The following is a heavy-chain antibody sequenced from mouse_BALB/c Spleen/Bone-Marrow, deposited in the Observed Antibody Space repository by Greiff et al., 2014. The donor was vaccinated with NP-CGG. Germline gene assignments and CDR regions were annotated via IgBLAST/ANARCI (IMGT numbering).Heavy chain of an antibody. CDR2: IRNKANGYTT. J-gene: IGHJ4*01. CDR1: GFTFTDYY. V-gene: IGHV7-3*02. CDR3: ARDSLYYGYPLAMDY. D-gene: IGHD2-2*01. Sequence: EVKLVESGGGLVQPGGSLRLSCATSGFTFTDYYMSWVRQPPGKALEWLGFIRNKANGYTTEYSASVKGRFTISRVNSQSILYLQMNTLRAEDSATYYCARDSLYYGYPLAMDYWGQGTSVTVSS.